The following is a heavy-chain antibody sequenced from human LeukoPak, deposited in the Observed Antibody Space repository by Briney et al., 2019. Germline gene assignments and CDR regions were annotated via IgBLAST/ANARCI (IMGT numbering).Heavy chain of an antibody. J-gene: IGHJ4*02. CDR3: ARGIVVVTAARKEYYFDY. CDR1: GGSISSGGYS. Sequence: SQTLSLTCAVSGGSISSGGYSWSWIRQPPGKGLEWIGYIYHSGSTNYNPSLKSRVTISVDTSKNQFSLKLSSVTAADTAVYYCARGIVVVTAARKEYYFDYWGQGTLVTVSS. D-gene: IGHD2-21*02. CDR2: IYHSGST. V-gene: IGHV4-30-2*01.